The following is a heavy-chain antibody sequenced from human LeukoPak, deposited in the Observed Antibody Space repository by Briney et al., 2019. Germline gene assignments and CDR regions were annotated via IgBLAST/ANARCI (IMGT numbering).Heavy chain of an antibody. J-gene: IGHJ5*02. D-gene: IGHD3-9*01. V-gene: IGHV3-30*02. CDR1: GFTFSSYG. Sequence: GGSLRLSCAASGFTFSSYGMHWVRQAPGKGLEWVAFIRYDGSNKYYADSVKGRFTISRDNSKNTLYLQMNSLRAEDTAVYYCAKDLRGSSLRYFDWLPNRWFDPWGQGTLVTVSS. CDR2: IRYDGSNK. CDR3: AKDLRGSSLRYFDWLPNRWFDP.